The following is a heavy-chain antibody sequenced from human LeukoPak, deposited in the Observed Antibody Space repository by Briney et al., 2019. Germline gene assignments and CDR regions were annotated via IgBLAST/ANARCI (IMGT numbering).Heavy chain of an antibody. J-gene: IGHJ4*02. D-gene: IGHD4-17*01. Sequence: GASVKVSCKASGYTFTSYGISWVRQAPGQGLEWMGWISAYNGNTNYAQKLQGRVTMTTDTSTSTAYMELRSLRSDDTAVYYCARDIIRLHDYGDLGPGSRNSITESIDYWGQGTLVTVSS. CDR1: GYTFTSYG. CDR3: ARDIIRLHDYGDLGPGSRNSITESIDY. CDR2: ISAYNGNT. V-gene: IGHV1-18*01.